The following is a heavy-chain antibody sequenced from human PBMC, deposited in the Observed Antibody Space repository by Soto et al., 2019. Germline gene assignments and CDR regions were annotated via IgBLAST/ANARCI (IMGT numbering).Heavy chain of an antibody. D-gene: IGHD3-9*01. CDR1: GYTFTSYA. CDR3: ARGVRYYDILTGYRAKKYYYYYGMDV. Sequence: GASVKVSCKASGYTFTSYAMHWVRQAPGQRLEWMGWINAGNGNTKYSQKFQGRVTITRDTSASTAYMELSSLRSDDTAVYYCARGVRYYDILTGYRAKKYYYYYGMDVWGQGTTVTVS. J-gene: IGHJ6*02. V-gene: IGHV1-3*01. CDR2: INAGNGNT.